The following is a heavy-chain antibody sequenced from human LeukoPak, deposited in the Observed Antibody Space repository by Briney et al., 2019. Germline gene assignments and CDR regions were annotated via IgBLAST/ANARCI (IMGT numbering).Heavy chain of an antibody. D-gene: IGHD2-2*01. CDR2: MSYDGTNR. CDR3: ARESTSGWFDF. Sequence: GGSLRLSCATSGFTFNTFNVHWLRQAPGKGLEWATCMSYDGTNRFSADSVKDRFTISRDSSKNTVYLQMDSLRVEDTGLYYCARESTSGWFDFWGQGTPVTVSS. V-gene: IGHV3-30-3*01. J-gene: IGHJ5*01. CDR1: GFTFNTFN.